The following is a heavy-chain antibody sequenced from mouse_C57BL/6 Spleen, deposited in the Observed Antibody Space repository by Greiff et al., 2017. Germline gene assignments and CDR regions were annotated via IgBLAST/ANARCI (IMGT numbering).Heavy chain of an antibody. CDR3: ARYYGSHWYFDV. CDR1: GYAFSSYW. D-gene: IGHD1-1*01. V-gene: IGHV1-80*01. CDR2: IYPGDGDT. Sequence: VKLQQSGAELVKPGASVKISCKASGYAFSSYWMNWVKQRPGKGLEWIGQIYPGDGDTNYNGKFKGKATLTADKSSSTAYMQLSSLTSEDSAVYFCARYYGSHWYFDVWGTGTTVTVSS. J-gene: IGHJ1*03.